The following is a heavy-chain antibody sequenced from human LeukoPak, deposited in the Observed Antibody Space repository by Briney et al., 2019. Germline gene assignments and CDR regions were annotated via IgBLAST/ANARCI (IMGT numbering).Heavy chain of an antibody. CDR1: GFTFSSYS. Sequence: GGSLRLSCAASGFTFSSYSMNWVRQAPGKGLEWVSYISSSSTIYYADSVEGRFTISRDNAKNSLYLQMNSLRAEDTAVYYCARVQGTIFGVVNLDYWGQGTLVTVSS. CDR2: ISSSSTI. D-gene: IGHD3-3*01. V-gene: IGHV3-48*01. J-gene: IGHJ4*02. CDR3: ARVQGTIFGVVNLDY.